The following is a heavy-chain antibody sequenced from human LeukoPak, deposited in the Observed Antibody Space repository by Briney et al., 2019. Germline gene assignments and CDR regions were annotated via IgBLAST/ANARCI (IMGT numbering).Heavy chain of an antibody. V-gene: IGHV3-73*01. CDR2: IRSKANSYAT. Sequence: GGSLRLSCAASGFTFSGSAMHWVRQASGKGLEWVGHIRSKANSYATAYAASVNGRFTISRDDSKNTAYLQMSSLKTEDTAVYYCTSPGGHVTGTTYTKPDYWGQGTLVTVSS. J-gene: IGHJ4*02. D-gene: IGHD1-7*01. CDR3: TSPGGHVTGTTYTKPDY. CDR1: GFTFSGSA.